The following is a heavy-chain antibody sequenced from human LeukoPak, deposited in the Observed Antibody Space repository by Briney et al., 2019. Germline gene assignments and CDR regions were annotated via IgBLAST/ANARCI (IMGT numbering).Heavy chain of an antibody. CDR2: INSDGSST. J-gene: IGHJ4*02. Sequence: GGSLRLSCAASGFTFSSYWMHWVRQAPGKGLVWVSRINSDGSSTSYADSVKGRFTISRDNSKNTLYLQMNSLRAEDTAVYYCARVDWLLPENYFDYWGQGTLVTVSS. V-gene: IGHV3-74*01. CDR1: GFTFSSYW. CDR3: ARVDWLLPENYFDY. D-gene: IGHD3-9*01.